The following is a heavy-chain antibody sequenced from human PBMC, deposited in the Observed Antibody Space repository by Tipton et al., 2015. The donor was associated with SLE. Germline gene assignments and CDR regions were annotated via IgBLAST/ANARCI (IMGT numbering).Heavy chain of an antibody. CDR1: GGSISSSY. CDR2: IYHSGST. V-gene: IGHV4-59*01. D-gene: IGHD3-16*01. Sequence: TLSLTCSVSGGSISSSYWSWIRQPPGKGLEWIGYIYHSGSTNFNPSLKSRVTTSVDTSKNQFSLKLNSVTAADTAVYYCARGGLSSFDYWGQGTLVTVAS. J-gene: IGHJ4*02. CDR3: ARGGLSSFDY.